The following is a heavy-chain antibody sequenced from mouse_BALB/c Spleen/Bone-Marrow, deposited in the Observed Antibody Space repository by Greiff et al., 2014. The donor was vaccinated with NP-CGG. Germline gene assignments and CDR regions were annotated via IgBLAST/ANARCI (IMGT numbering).Heavy chain of an antibody. CDR1: GFSLTDYG. CDR2: IWGSGST. Sequence: VKLEESGPGLVAPSQSLSITCTVSGFSLTDYGVSWIRQPPGKGLEWLGVIWGSGSTYYNSALKSRLSISKDNSKSQVFLKMNSLQTDDTAMYYCAKRGGLGPYWYFDVWGAGTTVTVSS. V-gene: IGHV2-6-5*01. J-gene: IGHJ1*01. D-gene: IGHD4-1*01. CDR3: AKRGGLGPYWYFDV.